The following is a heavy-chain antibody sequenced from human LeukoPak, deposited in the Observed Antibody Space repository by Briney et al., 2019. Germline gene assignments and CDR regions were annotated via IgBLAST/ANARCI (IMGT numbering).Heavy chain of an antibody. V-gene: IGHV4-34*01. D-gene: IGHD5-18*01. CDR2: INHSGST. J-gene: IGHJ4*02. Sequence: PSETLSLTCAVYGGSFSGYYWSWIRQPPGKGLEWIGEINHSGSTNYNPSLKSRVTISVDTSKNQFSLKLSSVTAADTAVYYCARTTWIQLYYFDYWGQGTLATVSS. CDR1: GGSFSGYY. CDR3: ARTTWIQLYYFDY.